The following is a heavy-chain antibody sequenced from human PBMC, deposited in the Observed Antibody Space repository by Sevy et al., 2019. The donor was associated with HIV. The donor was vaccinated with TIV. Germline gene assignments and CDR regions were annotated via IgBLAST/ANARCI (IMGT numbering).Heavy chain of an antibody. CDR3: AKTQHYYDSSGYYSAFDI. CDR2: IRGSGGST. Sequence: GGSLRLSCAASGFTFSSYAMSWVRQAPGKGLEWVSAIRGSGGSTYYADSVKGRFTISRDNSKNTLYLQMNSLRAEDTAVYYCAKTQHYYDSSGYYSAFDIWGQGTMVTVSS. D-gene: IGHD3-22*01. J-gene: IGHJ3*02. V-gene: IGHV3-23*01. CDR1: GFTFSSYA.